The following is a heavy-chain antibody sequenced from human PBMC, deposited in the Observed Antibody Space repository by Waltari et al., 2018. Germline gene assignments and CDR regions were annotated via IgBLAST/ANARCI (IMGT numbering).Heavy chain of an antibody. D-gene: IGHD5-12*01. CDR1: GFTFSSYA. J-gene: IGHJ3*02. V-gene: IGHV3-30*01. Sequence: QVQLVESGGGVVQPGRSLRLSCAASGFTFSSYAMHWVRQAPGKGLEWVAVISYDGSNKYYADSVKGRFTISRDNSKNTLYLQMNSLRAEDTAVYYCARDSGYDGDAFDIWGQGTMVTVSS. CDR2: ISYDGSNK. CDR3: ARDSGYDGDAFDI.